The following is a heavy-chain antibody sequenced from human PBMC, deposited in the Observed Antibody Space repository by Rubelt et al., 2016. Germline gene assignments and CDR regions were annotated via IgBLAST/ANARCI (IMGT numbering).Heavy chain of an antibody. V-gene: IGHV4-34*01. Sequence: QVQLQQWGAGLLKPSETLSLTCAVYGGSFSGFYWTWIRQTPGKGLEWIGEIYHSGTTTNYNPSLQSRVTLSVDKSKNQFSLKLSSVTAADTAVYYCARGGGVYGMDVWGQGTTVTVSS. J-gene: IGHJ6*02. CDR3: ARGGGVYGMDV. D-gene: IGHD4-23*01. CDR2: IYHSGTTT. CDR1: GGSFSGFY.